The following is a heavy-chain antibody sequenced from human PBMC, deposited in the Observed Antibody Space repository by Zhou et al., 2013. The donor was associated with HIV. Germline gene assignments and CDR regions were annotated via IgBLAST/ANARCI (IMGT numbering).Heavy chain of an antibody. CDR3: AMGNYDSSGYYYRGPFDY. CDR1: GDTFSRYA. Sequence: QVQLVQSGAEAKKPGSSVKVSCKASGDTFSRYAITWVRQAPGQGLEWMGGIIPIFGTANYAQKFQGRVTIIADESTSTAYMELGSLRSDDTAVYYCAMGNYDSSGYYYRGPFDYWGQGTLVTVSS. V-gene: IGHV1-69*12. J-gene: IGHJ4*02. CDR2: IIPIFGTA. D-gene: IGHD3-22*01.